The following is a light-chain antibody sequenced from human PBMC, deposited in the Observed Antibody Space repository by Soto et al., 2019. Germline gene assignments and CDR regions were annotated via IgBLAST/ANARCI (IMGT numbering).Light chain of an antibody. CDR1: QSVSSN. CDR3: HQYNNWPGT. CDR2: GAS. V-gene: IGKV3-15*01. J-gene: IGKJ1*01. Sequence: EIVMTQSPATLSVSPGERATLSCRASQSVSSNLAWYQQKPGQAPRLLIYGASIRATGIPARFSGSGSGTEFTLTIRSLQSEDFAVYYCHQYNNWPGTFGQGTKVEIK.